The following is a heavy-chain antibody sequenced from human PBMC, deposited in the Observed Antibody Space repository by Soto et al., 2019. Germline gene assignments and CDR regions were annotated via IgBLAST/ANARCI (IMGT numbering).Heavy chain of an antibody. CDR3: ARSSNPAMFDY. V-gene: IGHV1-46*01. CDR2: INPSCGST. D-gene: IGHD5-18*01. J-gene: IGHJ4*02. CDR1: GYTFTSYY. Sequence: GASVKVSCKASGYTFTSYYMHWVRQAPGQGLEWMGIINPSCGSTSYAQKFQGRVTMTRDTSTSTVYMELSSLRSEDTAVYYCARSSNPAMFDYWGQGTLVTVSS.